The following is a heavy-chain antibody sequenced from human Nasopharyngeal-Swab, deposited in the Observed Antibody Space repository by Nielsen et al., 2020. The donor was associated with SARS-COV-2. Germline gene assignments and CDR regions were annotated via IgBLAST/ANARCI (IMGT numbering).Heavy chain of an antibody. CDR3: ARRYGSSWYGDYYYGMDV. CDR2: IYPGDSDT. D-gene: IGHD6-13*01. V-gene: IGHV5-51*01. CDR1: GYSFTNYW. Sequence: KVSCKGSGYSFTNYWIGWVRQMPGKGLEWMGIIYPGDSDTRYSPSFQGQVTISADKSISTAYLQWSSLKASDTAMYYCARRYGSSWYGDYYYGMDVWGQGTTVTVSS. J-gene: IGHJ6*02.